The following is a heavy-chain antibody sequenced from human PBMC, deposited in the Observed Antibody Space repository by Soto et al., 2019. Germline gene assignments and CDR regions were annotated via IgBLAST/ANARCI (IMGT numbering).Heavy chain of an antibody. J-gene: IGHJ4*02. CDR2: IYYSGST. Sequence: SETLSLTCTLSGGTISSYYWSWIRQPPGKGLEWIGYIYYSGSTNYNPSLKSRVTISVDTSKNQFSLKLSSVTAADTAVYYCARRYGSSFDYWGQGTLVTVSS. CDR1: GGTISSYY. D-gene: IGHD5-12*01. V-gene: IGHV4-59*08. CDR3: ARRYGSSFDY.